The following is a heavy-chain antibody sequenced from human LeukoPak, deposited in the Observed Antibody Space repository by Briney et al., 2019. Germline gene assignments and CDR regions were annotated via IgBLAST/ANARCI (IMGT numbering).Heavy chain of an antibody. D-gene: IGHD2-15*01. CDR3: AVYCSGGSCYSRGTYTAMATLFDY. CDR2: ISAYNGNT. CDR1: GYTFTSYG. J-gene: IGHJ4*02. V-gene: IGHV1-18*01. Sequence: ASVKVSCKASGYTFTSYGISWVRHAPGQGLEWMGWISAYNGNTNYAQKLQGRVTMTTDTSTSTAYMELRSLRSDDTAVYYCAVYCSGGSCYSRGTYTAMATLFDYWGQGTLVTVSS.